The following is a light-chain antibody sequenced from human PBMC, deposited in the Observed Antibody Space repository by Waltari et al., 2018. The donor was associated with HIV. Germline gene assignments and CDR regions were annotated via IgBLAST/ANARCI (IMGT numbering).Light chain of an antibody. J-gene: IGLJ2*01. Sequence: SYVLTQPPSVSVAPGQTARITCGGSNIGSKSVHWYQQRPGQAPVLVVHDGSDRPSGIPGEFCGCKSGSTATLTISRVEAGDEADYYCEVWDSSSTDAGVVFGGGTKLTVL. CDR1: NIGSKS. CDR3: EVWDSSSTDAGVV. CDR2: DGS. V-gene: IGLV3-21*02.